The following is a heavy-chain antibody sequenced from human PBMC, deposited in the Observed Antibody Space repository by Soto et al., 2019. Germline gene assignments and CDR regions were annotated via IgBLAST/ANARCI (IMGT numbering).Heavy chain of an antibody. Sequence: GASVQVSCKASGGTFSSYTISWVRQAPGQGLEWMGRIIPILGIANYAQKFQGRVTITADKSTSTAYMELSSLRFEDTAVYYCARDLGYSYGRRYYYYMDVWGKGTTVTVS. CDR3: ARDLGYSYGRRYYYYMDV. J-gene: IGHJ6*03. D-gene: IGHD5-18*01. CDR1: GGTFSSYT. CDR2: IIPILGIA. V-gene: IGHV1-69*04.